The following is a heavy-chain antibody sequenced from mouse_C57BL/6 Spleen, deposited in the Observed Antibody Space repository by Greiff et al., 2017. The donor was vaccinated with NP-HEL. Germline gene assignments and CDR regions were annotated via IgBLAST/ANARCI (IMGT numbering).Heavy chain of an antibody. V-gene: IGHV1-54*01. J-gene: IGHJ3*01. CDR1: GYAFTNYL. D-gene: IGHD2-2*01. Sequence: VQLQQSRAELVSPGTSVKVSCKASGYAFTNYLIVCVKQRPGQGLAWIGVINPGSGGTYYNEKFKGKATLTADKSSRSAYRQLSSLTSEDSAVYFCARGYGFAYWGEGTLVTVSA. CDR2: INPGSGGT. CDR3: ARGYGFAY.